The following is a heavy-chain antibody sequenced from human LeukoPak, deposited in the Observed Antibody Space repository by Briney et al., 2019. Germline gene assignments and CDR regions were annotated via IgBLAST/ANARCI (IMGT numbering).Heavy chain of an antibody. V-gene: IGHV3-30-3*01. CDR2: ISYDGSNK. D-gene: IGHD2-15*01. J-gene: IGHJ5*02. Sequence: PGRSLRLSCAASGFTFSSYAMHWVRQAPGKGLEWVAVISYDGSNKYYADSVKGRFTISRDNSKYTLYLQMNSLRAEDTAVYYCARDQLNCSGGSCRNWFDPWGQGTLVTVSS. CDR3: ARDQLNCSGGSCRNWFDP. CDR1: GFTFSSYA.